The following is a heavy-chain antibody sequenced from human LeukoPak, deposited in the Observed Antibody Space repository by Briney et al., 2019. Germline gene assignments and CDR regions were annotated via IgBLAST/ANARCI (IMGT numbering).Heavy chain of an antibody. CDR3: ARDREVVPAAWDYYYYYGMDV. J-gene: IGHJ6*02. D-gene: IGHD2-2*01. CDR1: GFTFSSYW. CDR2: IKQDGSEK. Sequence: GGSLRLSCAASGFTFSSYWMSWVRQAPGKGLEWVANIKQDGSEKYYVDSVKGRFTISRDNAKNSLYLQTNSLRAEDTAVYYCARDREVVPAAWDYYYYYGMDVWGQGTTVTVSS. V-gene: IGHV3-7*01.